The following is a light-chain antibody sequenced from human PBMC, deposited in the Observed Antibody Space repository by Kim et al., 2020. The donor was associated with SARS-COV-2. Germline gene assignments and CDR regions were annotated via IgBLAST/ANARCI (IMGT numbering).Light chain of an antibody. Sequence: SINISGAGTSSVVVGYNYVSWYQQHPGKDPKLIIYDFSNRPSGVSNRFSGSKSGNTASLTISGLQAEDEADYYCSSYTSSSTPYVFGTGTKVTVL. J-gene: IGLJ1*01. V-gene: IGLV2-14*03. CDR1: SSVVVGYNY. CDR3: SSYTSSSTPYV. CDR2: DFS.